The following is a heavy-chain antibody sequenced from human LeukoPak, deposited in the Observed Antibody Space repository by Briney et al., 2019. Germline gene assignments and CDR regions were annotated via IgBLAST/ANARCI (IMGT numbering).Heavy chain of an antibody. CDR1: GYTFTSYA. D-gene: IGHD3-22*01. J-gene: IGHJ4*02. CDR2: INAGNGNT. Sequence: GASVKVSCKASGYTFTSYAMHWVRQAPGQRLEWMGWINAGNGNTKYSQKFQGRVTITRDTSASTAYMELSSLRSEDTAVYYCARGLRSGYYSPSDYWGQGTLVTVSS. V-gene: IGHV1-3*01. CDR3: ARGLRSGYYSPSDY.